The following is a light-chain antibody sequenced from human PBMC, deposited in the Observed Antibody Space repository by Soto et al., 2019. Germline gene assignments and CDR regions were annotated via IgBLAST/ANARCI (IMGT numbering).Light chain of an antibody. J-gene: IGKJ1*01. CDR1: QSVSNY. Sequence: EIVLTQSPGTLSLSPGERATLSCRASQSVSNYLARYQQKPGQAPRLLIYGASSRATGIPDRFSGSGSGTDFTLTISRLEPEDFAVYYCQQYGGSPQTFGQGTKV. V-gene: IGKV3-20*01. CDR3: QQYGGSPQT. CDR2: GAS.